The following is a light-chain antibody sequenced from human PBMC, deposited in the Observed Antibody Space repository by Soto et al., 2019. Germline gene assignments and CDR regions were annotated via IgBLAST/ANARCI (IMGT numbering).Light chain of an antibody. V-gene: IGKV3-11*01. CDR1: QTINNY. Sequence: EIVLTQSRATLSLSPGEIATLSCRARQTINNYLAWYQHKPGQAPRLLIYDASTRATGIPARFSGSGSGTDFTLTISSLEPEDYATYYCQQRGNWPHFGQATRLEIK. CDR3: QQRGNWPH. J-gene: IGKJ5*01. CDR2: DAS.